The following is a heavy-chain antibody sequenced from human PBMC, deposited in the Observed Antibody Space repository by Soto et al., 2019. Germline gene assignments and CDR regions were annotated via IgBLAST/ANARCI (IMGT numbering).Heavy chain of an antibody. CDR3: AKKGLGSLKTYCSGSGCHYAFDI. Sequence: EVQLLESGGGLVQPGGSLRLSCAASGFTFINYAMSWVRQAPGKGLEWGSTISGGGDGTYYADSVKGHFTISRDNSKNTVYLQMNSLRAEDTAIYYCAKKGLGSLKTYCSGSGCHYAFDIWGQGTMVTVSS. D-gene: IGHD2-15*01. CDR1: GFTFINYA. J-gene: IGHJ3*02. CDR2: ISGGGDGT. V-gene: IGHV3-23*01.